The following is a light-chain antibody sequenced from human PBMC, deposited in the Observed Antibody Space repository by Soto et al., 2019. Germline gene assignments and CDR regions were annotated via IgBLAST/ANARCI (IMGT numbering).Light chain of an antibody. V-gene: IGLV2-8*01. J-gene: IGLJ1*01. Sequence: QSALTQPPSASGSPGQSVTISCTGTSSVVGGYKYVSWYQQHPGKAPKLMIYEVSKRPSGVPDRFSGSKSGNTASLTVSGLQAEDEADYYCSSYAGSNNYVFGTGTKVTVL. CDR1: SSVVGGYKY. CDR2: EVS. CDR3: SSYAGSNNYV.